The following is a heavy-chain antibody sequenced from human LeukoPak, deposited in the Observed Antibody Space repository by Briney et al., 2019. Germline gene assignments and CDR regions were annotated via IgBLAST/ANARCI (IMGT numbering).Heavy chain of an antibody. CDR2: IKQDGSEK. V-gene: IGHV3-7*01. Sequence: GALRLSCAASGFTFSSYWMSWVRQAPGKGLEWVANIKQDGSEKYYVDSVKGRFTISRDNAKNSLYLQMNSLRAEDTAVYYCARVYYDILTGYHDAFDIWGQGTMVTVSS. D-gene: IGHD3-9*01. J-gene: IGHJ3*02. CDR3: ARVYYDILTGYHDAFDI. CDR1: GFTFSSYW.